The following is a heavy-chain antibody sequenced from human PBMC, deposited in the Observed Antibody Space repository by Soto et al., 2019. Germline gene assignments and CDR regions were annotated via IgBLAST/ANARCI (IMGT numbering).Heavy chain of an antibody. Sequence: PGGSLRLSCAASGFTFSDHYMDWVRQAPGKGLEWVARVRKKTNSYSTEYAASVKDRFIISRDDSKNSLYLQMNSLKTEDTAFYYCTRGNCAGDSCYSGYSWGQGTLVTVSS. V-gene: IGHV3-72*01. CDR2: VRKKTNSYST. CDR1: GFTFSDHY. CDR3: TRGNCAGDSCYSGYS. J-gene: IGHJ4*02. D-gene: IGHD2-15*01.